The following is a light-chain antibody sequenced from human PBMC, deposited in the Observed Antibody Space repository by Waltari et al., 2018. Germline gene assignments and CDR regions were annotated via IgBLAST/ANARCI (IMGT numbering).Light chain of an antibody. CDR2: EDH. CDR3: QSYDGSGSWV. V-gene: IGLV6-57*04. Sequence: FMLTQPHSVSESPGKTITISCTRSSGSIASTFEQWYQQRPGSAPTTVIYEDHQRPSGVPDRFSGSFDRSSNSASLTISGLKTEDEAEYYCQSYDGSGSWVFGGGTKLTVL. J-gene: IGLJ3*02. CDR1: SGSIASTF.